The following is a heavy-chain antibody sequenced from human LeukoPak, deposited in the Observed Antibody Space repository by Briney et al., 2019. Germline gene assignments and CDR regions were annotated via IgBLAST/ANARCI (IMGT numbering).Heavy chain of an antibody. Sequence: ASVTVSCKASGYTFTFYYMHWVRQAPGQGLEWMGCTNPRSGGTNYEEKFEGRVTMNRDTSIHKAYMELSRLRSDDTAVYYCAREEYGFDPWGQGTLVTVSS. CDR2: TNPRSGGT. J-gene: IGHJ5*02. D-gene: IGHD2-2*01. V-gene: IGHV1-2*02. CDR3: AREEYGFDP. CDR1: GYTFTFYY.